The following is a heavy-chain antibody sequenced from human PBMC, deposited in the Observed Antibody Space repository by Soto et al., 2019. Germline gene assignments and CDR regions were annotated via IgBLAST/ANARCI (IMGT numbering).Heavy chain of an antibody. CDR2: INPNSGGT. J-gene: IGHJ6*03. D-gene: IGHD2-15*01. CDR1: GYTFNVYY. Sequence: ASVKVSCKASGYTFNVYYMHWVRQAPGQGLEWMGWINPNSGGTNYAQKFQGWVTMTRDTSISTAYMELSRLRSDDTAVYYCARDGSSSLAGYYYYMDVWGKGTTVTVSS. CDR3: ARDGSSSLAGYYYYMDV. V-gene: IGHV1-2*04.